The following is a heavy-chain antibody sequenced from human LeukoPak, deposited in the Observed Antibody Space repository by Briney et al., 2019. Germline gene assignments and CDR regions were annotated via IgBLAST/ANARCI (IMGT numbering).Heavy chain of an antibody. D-gene: IGHD3-3*01. CDR2: ISGSGGST. Sequence: GGSLRLSCAASGFTFSSYAMSWVRQAPGKGLEWVSVISGSGGSTYYADSVKGRFTISRDNAKNSLYLQMNSLRAEDTAVYYCARDSTYDFWSGYLYPPDYWGQGTLVTVSS. CDR1: GFTFSSYA. CDR3: ARDSTYDFWSGYLYPPDY. V-gene: IGHV3-23*01. J-gene: IGHJ4*02.